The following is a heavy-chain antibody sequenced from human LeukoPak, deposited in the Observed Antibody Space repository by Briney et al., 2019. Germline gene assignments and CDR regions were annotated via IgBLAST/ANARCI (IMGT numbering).Heavy chain of an antibody. CDR3: ARDMTAHSSAVSGVPGDY. CDR1: GFTFSSYG. V-gene: IGHV3-23*01. J-gene: IGHJ4*02. Sequence: PGGSLRLSCGASGFTFSSYGMSWVRQAPGKGLEWVSAISGSGGSTYYADSVKGRFTISRDNSKNTLYLQMNSLRAEDTAVYYCARDMTAHSSAVSGVPGDYWGQGTLVTVSS. D-gene: IGHD2-21*02. CDR2: ISGSGGST.